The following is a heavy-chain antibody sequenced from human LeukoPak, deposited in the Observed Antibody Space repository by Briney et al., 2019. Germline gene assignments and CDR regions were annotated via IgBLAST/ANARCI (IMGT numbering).Heavy chain of an antibody. CDR2: INEDGSDK. CDR1: GFMFSVYR. CDR3: ARDVGWTGGFFDY. D-gene: IGHD6-19*01. J-gene: IGHJ4*02. V-gene: IGHV3-7*01. Sequence: PGGSLRLSCAASGFMFSVYRMSWVRQAPGKGPEWVANINEDGSDKYYVDSVKGRFTISRDNTENSLYLQMNSLRGEDTAIYYCARDVGWTGGFFDYWGQGILVTVSS.